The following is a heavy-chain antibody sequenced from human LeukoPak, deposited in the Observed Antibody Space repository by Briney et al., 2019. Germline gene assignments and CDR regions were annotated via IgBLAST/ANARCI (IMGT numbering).Heavy chain of an antibody. D-gene: IGHD6-19*01. CDR1: GFTFSSYA. Sequence: PEGSLRLSCAASGFTFSSYAMHWVRQAPGKGLEWVAVISYDGSNKYYADSVKGRFTISRDNSKNTLYLQMNSLRAEDTAVYYCARDSSGWYYFDYWGQGTLVTVSS. J-gene: IGHJ4*02. V-gene: IGHV3-30-3*01. CDR2: ISYDGSNK. CDR3: ARDSSGWYYFDY.